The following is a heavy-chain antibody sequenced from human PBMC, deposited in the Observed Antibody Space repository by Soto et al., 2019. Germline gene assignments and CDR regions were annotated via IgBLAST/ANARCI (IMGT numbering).Heavy chain of an antibody. Sequence: ASVKVSCKASGGTFSSYAISWVRQAPGQWLEWMGWISAYICNTNYGQKFKGRVTMSTDTTTSTAYMELRSLRSDDTAVYYCARDSGHGYDYWGQGTVVTVSS. CDR2: ISAYICNT. J-gene: IGHJ4*02. D-gene: IGHD5-12*01. CDR1: GGTFSSYA. V-gene: IGHV1-18*01. CDR3: ARDSGHGYDY.